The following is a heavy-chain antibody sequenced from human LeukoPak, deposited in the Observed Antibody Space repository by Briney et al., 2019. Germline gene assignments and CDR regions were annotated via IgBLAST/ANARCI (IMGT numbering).Heavy chain of an antibody. V-gene: IGHV3-66*01. CDR3: ARGGITDYGDYSSFDY. J-gene: IGHJ4*02. CDR2: ISTGGGT. D-gene: IGHD4-17*01. CDR1: GFSVSNYY. Sequence: GGSLRLSCVASGFSVSNYYMSWVRQAPGKGLEWVSVISTGGGTSYTDSVKGRFTFSRDNSKNTLFLQMNSLRAEGTGVYYCARGGITDYGDYSSFDYWGQGTLLTVSS.